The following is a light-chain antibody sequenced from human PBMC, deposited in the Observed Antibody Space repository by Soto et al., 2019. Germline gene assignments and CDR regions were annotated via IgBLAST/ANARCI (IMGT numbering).Light chain of an antibody. J-gene: IGKJ4*01. CDR1: QSVSGF. Sequence: EIVLTQSPTTLSLSPGERATLSCRASQSVSGFLAWYQQKPGQAPRLLIYDASNRASGIPARFSGGGSGTDFTLTISSLEPEDFAVYYCQQRAAWPLTFGGGTKVEIK. CDR3: QQRAAWPLT. V-gene: IGKV3-11*01. CDR2: DAS.